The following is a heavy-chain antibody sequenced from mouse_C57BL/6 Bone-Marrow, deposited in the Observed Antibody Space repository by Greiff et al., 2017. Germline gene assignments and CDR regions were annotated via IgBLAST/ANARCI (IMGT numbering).Heavy chain of an antibody. CDR1: GYTFTSYG. Sequence: QVQLKDSGAELARPGASVKLSCKASGYTFTSYGISWVKQRTGQGLEWIGEIYPRSGNTYYNEKFKGKATLTADKSSSTAYMELRSLTSEDSAVYFCAGSGYYYGSSPLAYWGQGTLVTVSA. J-gene: IGHJ3*01. V-gene: IGHV1-81*01. CDR3: AGSGYYYGSSPLAY. D-gene: IGHD1-1*01. CDR2: IYPRSGNT.